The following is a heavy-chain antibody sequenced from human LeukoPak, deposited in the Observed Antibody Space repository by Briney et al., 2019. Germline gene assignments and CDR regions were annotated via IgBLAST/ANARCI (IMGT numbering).Heavy chain of an antibody. CDR1: GGSISSYY. V-gene: IGHV4-59*08. Sequence: SETLSLTCTVSGGSISSYYWSWIRQPPGKGLEWIGYIYYSGSTNYNPSLKSRVTISVDTSKNQFSLKLSSVTAADTAVYYCARHATYSSSPHYHWGQGTLVTVSS. J-gene: IGHJ5*02. D-gene: IGHD6-13*01. CDR2: IYYSGST. CDR3: ARHATYSSSPHYH.